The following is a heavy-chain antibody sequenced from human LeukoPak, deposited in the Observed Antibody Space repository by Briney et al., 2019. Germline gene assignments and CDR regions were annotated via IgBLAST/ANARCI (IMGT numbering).Heavy chain of an antibody. CDR3: ARWGNSGYASGYFDY. J-gene: IGHJ4*02. CDR2: IYYSGST. V-gene: IGHV4-31*03. D-gene: IGHD5-12*01. CDR1: GDSISSGGNY. Sequence: SETLSLTCTVSGDSISSGGNYWSWLRQHPGTGLEWIGYIYYSGSTYYNPPLKSRLTISVDTSKNQFSLKLSSVTAADTAVYYCARWGNSGYASGYFDYWGQGTLVTVSS.